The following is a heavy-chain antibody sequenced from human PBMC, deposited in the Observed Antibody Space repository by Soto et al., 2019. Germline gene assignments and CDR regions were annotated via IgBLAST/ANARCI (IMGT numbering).Heavy chain of an antibody. D-gene: IGHD2-2*01. V-gene: IGHV1-2*02. CDR1: GYAFTSYA. CDR2: INPNSGGT. Sequence: SVNFSWEASGYAFTSYAIHWVRQAPGQGLEWIGWINPNSGGTNNAQKFQGRVTMTRDTSTSTVYMELSALISDDTAVYFCARSLLDEYSSSWRSAYYGMDVWGQGTTVTVSS. J-gene: IGHJ6*02. CDR3: ARSLLDEYSSSWRSAYYGMDV.